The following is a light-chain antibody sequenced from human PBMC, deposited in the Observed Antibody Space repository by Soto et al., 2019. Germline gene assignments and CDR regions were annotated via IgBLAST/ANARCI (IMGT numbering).Light chain of an antibody. Sequence: QSALTQPASVSGSPGQSITISCTGTSSDVGGYNSVSWFQQHPSKAPKLIIYEVSHRPSGVSIRVSGAKSGNTASLTISGLQAEDEADYNCNTYRDSTTLVFGTGTKLTVL. CDR3: NTYRDSTTLV. CDR1: SSDVGGYNS. J-gene: IGLJ1*01. V-gene: IGLV2-14*01. CDR2: EVS.